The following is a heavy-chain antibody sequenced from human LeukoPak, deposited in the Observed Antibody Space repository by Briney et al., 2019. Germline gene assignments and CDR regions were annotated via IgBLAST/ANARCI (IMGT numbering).Heavy chain of an antibody. CDR1: GFTFSSYS. D-gene: IGHD3-22*01. CDR3: ARVGAYYYDSSGYYYFYYYYYMDV. CDR2: ISSSSSYI. J-gene: IGHJ6*03. Sequence: PGGSLRLSCAASGFTFSSYSMNWVRQAPGRGLEWVSSISSSSSYIYYADSVKGRFTISRDNAKNSLYLQMNSLRAEDTAVYYCARVGAYYYDSSGYYYFYYYYYMDVWGKGTTVTVSS. V-gene: IGHV3-21*01.